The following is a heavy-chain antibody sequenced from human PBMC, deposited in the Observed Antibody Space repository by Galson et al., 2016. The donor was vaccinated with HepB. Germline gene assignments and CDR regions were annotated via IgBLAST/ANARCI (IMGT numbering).Heavy chain of an antibody. CDR2: INPRDGTT. J-gene: IGHJ4*02. CDR3: ARIFIGTGGRGFDH. D-gene: IGHD6-13*01. Sequence: SCKASGYTFTTNYTHWVRQAPGRGLEWMGMINPRDGTTTYAQTLQGRVTMTRDTSTSGVDMELSSLRSEDTAVYYCARIFIGTGGRGFDHWGQGALVTVSS. CDR1: GYTFTTNY. V-gene: IGHV1-46*04.